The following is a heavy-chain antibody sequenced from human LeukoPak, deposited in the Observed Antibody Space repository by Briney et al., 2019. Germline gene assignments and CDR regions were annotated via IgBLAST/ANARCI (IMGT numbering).Heavy chain of an antibody. CDR2: INPNSGGT. Sequence: PKASVKVSCKASGYTFTGYYMHWVRQAPGQGLEWMGWINPNSGGTNYAQKFQGRVTMTRDTSISTAYMELSRLRSDDTAVYYCARETVGRSSHRPVDYWGQGTLVTVSS. D-gene: IGHD4-4*01. CDR3: ARETVGRSSHRPVDY. CDR1: GYTFTGYY. J-gene: IGHJ4*02. V-gene: IGHV1-2*02.